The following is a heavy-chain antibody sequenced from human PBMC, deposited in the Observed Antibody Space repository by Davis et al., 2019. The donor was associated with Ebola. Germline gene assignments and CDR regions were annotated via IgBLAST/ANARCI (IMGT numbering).Heavy chain of an antibody. CDR1: GFTFSSYG. J-gene: IGHJ4*02. Sequence: PGGSLRLSCAASGFTFSSYGMHWVRQAPGKGLEWVAVIWYDGSNKYYADSVKGRFTISRDNSKNTLYLQMNSLRAEDTAVYYCARGAEPPCSTSCYQVDYWGQGTLVTVSS. CDR2: IWYDGSNK. CDR3: ARGAEPPCSTSCYQVDY. V-gene: IGHV3-33*01. D-gene: IGHD2-2*01.